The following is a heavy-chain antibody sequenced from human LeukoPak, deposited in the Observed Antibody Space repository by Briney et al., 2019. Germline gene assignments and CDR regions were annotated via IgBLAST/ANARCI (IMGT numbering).Heavy chain of an antibody. CDR2: ISSSSSYI. V-gene: IGHV3-21*01. CDR3: ATPGGGIAVAGLDY. J-gene: IGHJ4*02. Sequence: XXSLRLSCAASGFTFSSYSMNWVRQAPGKGLEWVSSISSSSSYIYYADSVKGRFTISRDNAKNSLYLQMNSLRAEDTAVYYCATPGGGIAVAGLDYWGQGTLVTVSS. CDR1: GFTFSSYS. D-gene: IGHD6-19*01.